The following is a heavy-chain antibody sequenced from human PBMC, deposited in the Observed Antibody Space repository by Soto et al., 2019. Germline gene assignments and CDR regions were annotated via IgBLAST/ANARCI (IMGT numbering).Heavy chain of an antibody. V-gene: IGHV3-23*01. CDR2: ISVSGDRT. Sequence: PGGALRLFFATSGFTFSSHSKCLGRPAPGKGLEWVSSISVSGDRTFYADSVKGRFTISRDNSRNTLHLQMNSLRAEDTALYYCAKDGDSITRNKPLDYWGQGTLVTVSS. J-gene: IGHJ4*02. CDR3: AKDGDSITRNKPLDY. CDR1: GFTFSSHS. D-gene: IGHD2-2*01.